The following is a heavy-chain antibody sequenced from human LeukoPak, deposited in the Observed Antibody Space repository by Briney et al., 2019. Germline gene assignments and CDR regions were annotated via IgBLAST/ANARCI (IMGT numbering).Heavy chain of an antibody. CDR2: LPPDELGI. Sequence: PGGSLRLSCATSGFTFTNYLMHWVSQAPGMGLVWVSRLPPDELGIIYADSVKGRCSVSRANDKNTVYLQMHKLRVEDTAMYYCVGTIASRGSEYWGQGALVTVSS. D-gene: IGHD6-6*01. V-gene: IGHV3-74*01. J-gene: IGHJ4*02. CDR1: GFTFTNYL. CDR3: VGTIASRGSEY.